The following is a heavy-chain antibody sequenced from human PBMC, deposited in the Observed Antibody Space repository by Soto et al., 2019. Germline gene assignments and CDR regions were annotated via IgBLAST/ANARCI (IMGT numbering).Heavy chain of an antibody. D-gene: IGHD2-2*02. Sequence: GGSLRLSCAASGFTFSGYGMHWVRQAPGKGLEWVAVISYDGSNKYYADSVKGRFTISRDNSKNTRYLLMNSLRAEDTSVYYCAKVFCSSTSCYTGIGPYWGQGTLVTVSS. V-gene: IGHV3-30*18. CDR2: ISYDGSNK. CDR3: AKVFCSSTSCYTGIGPY. J-gene: IGHJ4*02. CDR1: GFTFSGYG.